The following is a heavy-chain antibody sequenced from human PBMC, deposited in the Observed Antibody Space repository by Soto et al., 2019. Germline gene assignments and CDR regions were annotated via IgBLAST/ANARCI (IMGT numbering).Heavy chain of an antibody. CDR1: GGSISSSSYY. V-gene: IGHV4-39*01. CDR3: ARGGHYDSSGYEGWFDP. D-gene: IGHD3-22*01. CDR2: IYYSGST. J-gene: IGHJ5*02. Sequence: PSETLSLTCTVSGGSISSSSYYWGWIRQPPGKGLEWIGSIYYSGSTYYNPSLKSRVTISVDTSKNQFSLKLSSVTAADTAVYYCARGGHYDSSGYEGWFDPWGQGTLVTVS.